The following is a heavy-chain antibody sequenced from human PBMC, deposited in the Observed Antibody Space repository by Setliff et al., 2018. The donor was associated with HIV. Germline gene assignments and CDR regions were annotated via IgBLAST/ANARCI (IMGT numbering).Heavy chain of an antibody. CDR3: ARGLTASPYFYYYYMDV. Sequence: PSETLSLTCTVSGGSIRSSTYYWGWIRQSPGKGLEWIGSLHYSGNTYYNSSLKSRVTISLDTSKKQFSLNLRSVTAADTAVYYCARGLTASPYFYYYYMDVWGKGTTVTVSS. D-gene: IGHD2-21*01. J-gene: IGHJ6*03. V-gene: IGHV4-39*07. CDR2: LHYSGNT. CDR1: GGSIRSSTYY.